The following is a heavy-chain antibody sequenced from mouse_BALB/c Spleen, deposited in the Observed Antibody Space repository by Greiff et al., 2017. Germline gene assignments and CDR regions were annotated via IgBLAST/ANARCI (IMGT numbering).Heavy chain of an antibody. V-gene: IGHV5-4*02. CDR3: ARENYYGGAWFAY. CDR1: GFTFSDYY. CDR2: ISDGGSYT. J-gene: IGHJ3*01. Sequence: EVKLVESGGGLVKPGGSLKLSCAASGFTFSDYYMYWDRQTPEKRLEWVATISDGGSYTYYPDSVKGRFTISRDNAKNNLYLQMSSLKSEDTAMYYCARENYYGGAWFAYWGQGTLVTVSA. D-gene: IGHD1-1*01.